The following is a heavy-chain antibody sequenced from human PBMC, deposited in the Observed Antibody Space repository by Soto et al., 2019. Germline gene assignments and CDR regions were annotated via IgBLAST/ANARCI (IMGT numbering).Heavy chain of an antibody. CDR2: FDLEDGET. V-gene: IGHV1-24*01. CDR1: GYTLTEFS. J-gene: IGHJ4*02. Sequence: ASVKVSCKVSGYTLTEFSMHWVRLALGKGLEWMGVFDLEDGETTYAKKFQGRATITENTSTDTAYMELSSLRFEDTAVYYCATDLSGSYDYWGQGTLVTVSS. CDR3: ATDLSGSYDY.